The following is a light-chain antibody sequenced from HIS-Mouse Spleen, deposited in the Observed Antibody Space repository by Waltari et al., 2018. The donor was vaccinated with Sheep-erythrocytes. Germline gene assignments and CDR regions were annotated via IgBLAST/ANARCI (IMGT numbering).Light chain of an antibody. CDR3: QQFNSYLYT. Sequence: IQLTQSPSFLSASVGDRVTITCRASQGISSALAWYKQKPGKAPKLLIYDASSLESGVPSRFSGSGSGTDFTLTISSLQPEDFATYYCQQFNSYLYTFGQGTKLEIK. CDR2: DAS. J-gene: IGKJ2*01. CDR1: QGISSA. V-gene: IGKV1-13*02.